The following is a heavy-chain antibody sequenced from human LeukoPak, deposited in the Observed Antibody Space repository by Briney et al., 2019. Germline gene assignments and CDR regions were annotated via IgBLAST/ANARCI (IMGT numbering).Heavy chain of an antibody. D-gene: IGHD4-17*01. V-gene: IGHV3-30*18. CDR2: ASHDEVGK. Sequence: GRSLRLSCAASGFTFSISAIHWVRQAPGKGLEWVAVASHDEVGKQFADSVKGRFTLSRDNSRDSVHLQMNRLRDEDTGVYYCAKDRGYGEHEPFESWGQGSLVAVSS. CDR3: AKDRGYGEHEPFES. J-gene: IGHJ4*02. CDR1: GFTFSISA.